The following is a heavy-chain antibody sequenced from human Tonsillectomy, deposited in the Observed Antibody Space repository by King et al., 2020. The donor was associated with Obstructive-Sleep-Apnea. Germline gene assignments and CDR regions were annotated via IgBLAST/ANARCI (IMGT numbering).Heavy chain of an antibody. CDR3: ARGCWQL. V-gene: IGHV3-48*04. CDR1: GFTFSSYN. D-gene: IGHD2-15*01. CDR2: ISSSSSTI. Sequence: VQLVESGGGLVQPGGSLRLSCAASGFTFSSYNMNWVRQAPGKGLEWVSYISSSSSTIYYEDSVKGRFTISRDNAKNSLHLQMNSLRAEDTAVYYCARGCWQLWGQGTLVTVSS. J-gene: IGHJ4*02.